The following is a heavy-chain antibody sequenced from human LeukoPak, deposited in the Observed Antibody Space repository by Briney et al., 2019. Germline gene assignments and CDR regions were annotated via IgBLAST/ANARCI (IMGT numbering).Heavy chain of an antibody. CDR1: GFTFSSYG. CDR2: ISYDGSNK. D-gene: IGHD1-14*01. V-gene: IGHV3-30*18. J-gene: IGHJ6*02. CDR3: AKAEGGYYYGMDV. Sequence: PGRSLRLSCAASGFTFSSYGMHWVRQAPGKGLEWVAVISYDGSNKYYADSVQGRFTISRDNSKNTLYLQMNSLRAEDTAVYYCAKAEGGYYYGMDVWGQGTTVTVSS.